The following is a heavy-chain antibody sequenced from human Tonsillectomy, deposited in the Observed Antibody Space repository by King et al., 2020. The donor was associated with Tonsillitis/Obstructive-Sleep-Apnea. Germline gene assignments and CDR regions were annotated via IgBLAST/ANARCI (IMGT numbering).Heavy chain of an antibody. Sequence: VQLVESGGGVVQPGRSLRLSCAASGFTFSSYGMHWVRQAPGKGLEWVAVISYDGSNKYYADSVKGRFTISRDNSKNTLYLQMNSLRGEDTAVYYCAKGGRGYSYVSPMIPVSFDYWGQGTLVTVSS. D-gene: IGHD5-18*01. CDR3: AKGGRGYSYVSPMIPVSFDY. CDR2: ISYDGSNK. J-gene: IGHJ4*02. V-gene: IGHV3-30*18. CDR1: GFTFSSYG.